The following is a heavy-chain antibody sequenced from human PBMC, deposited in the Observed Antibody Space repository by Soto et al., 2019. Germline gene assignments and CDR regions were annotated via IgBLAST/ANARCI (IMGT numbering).Heavy chain of an antibody. V-gene: IGHV3-53*01. Sequence: GGSLRLSCAASGFTVSSNYMTWVRQAPGKGLEWVSFLCCGGSIYYPYPVTGRCTISRDTSKNRLYFQMNSLRAADTAVYYCARGGKTGTGGYYYYGLDAWGQGTTVTVSS. CDR3: ARGGKTGTGGYYYYGLDA. D-gene: IGHD6-13*01. CDR2: LCCGGSI. J-gene: IGHJ6*02. CDR1: GFTVSSNY.